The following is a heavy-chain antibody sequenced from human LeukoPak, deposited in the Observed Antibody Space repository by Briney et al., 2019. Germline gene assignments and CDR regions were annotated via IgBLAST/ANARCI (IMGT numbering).Heavy chain of an antibody. CDR1: GYSISSGYY. Sequence: SETLSLTCTVSGYSISSGYYWGWIRQPPGKGLEWIGSIYHSGSTYYNPSLKSRVTISVDTSKNQFSLKLSSVTAADTAVYYCARIRSGSYYDYFDYWGQGTLVTVSS. J-gene: IGHJ4*02. D-gene: IGHD1-26*01. V-gene: IGHV4-38-2*02. CDR2: IYHSGST. CDR3: ARIRSGSYYDYFDY.